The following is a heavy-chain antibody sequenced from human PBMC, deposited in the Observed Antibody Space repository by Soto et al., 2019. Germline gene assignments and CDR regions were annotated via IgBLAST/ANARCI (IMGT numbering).Heavy chain of an antibody. CDR3: VMVDNYVTPTPQDV. D-gene: IGHD3-16*01. Sequence: QVQLVQSGDEVKKPGASVKVSCKASGYIFVNYGIAWVRQAPGQGLEWMGWISPYTGNTHSATQVQGRLTMTTDTSTSTAYMDLGSLTSYDTAVYYCVMVDNYVTPTPQDVWGQGTTVPVSS. CDR1: GYIFVNYG. V-gene: IGHV1-18*01. J-gene: IGHJ6*02. CDR2: ISPYTGNT.